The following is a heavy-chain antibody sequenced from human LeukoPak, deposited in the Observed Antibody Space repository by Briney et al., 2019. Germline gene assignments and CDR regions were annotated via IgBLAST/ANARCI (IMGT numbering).Heavy chain of an antibody. D-gene: IGHD2-21*01. Sequence: ASVKVSCKASGYSFTGYYMHWVRQAPGQELEWMGWINPNSDGTKYAQKFKGRVTMTRDTSISTAYMELSRLRSDDTAVYYCARSPFRKPYYYYYMDVWGKGTTVTISS. V-gene: IGHV1-2*02. J-gene: IGHJ6*03. CDR3: ARSPFRKPYYYYYMDV. CDR2: INPNSDGT. CDR1: GYSFTGYY.